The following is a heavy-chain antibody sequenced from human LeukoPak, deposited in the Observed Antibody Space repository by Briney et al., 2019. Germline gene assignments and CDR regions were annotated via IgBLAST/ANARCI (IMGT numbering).Heavy chain of an antibody. Sequence: GGSLRLSCAASGFTFSSYSMNWVRQAPGKGLEWVGRIKSKTDGGTTDYAAPVKGRFTISRDDSKNTLYLQMNSLKTEDTAVYFCTTRRREDTYYYDSSGYLFDYWGQGTLVTVSS. J-gene: IGHJ4*02. CDR1: GFTFSSYS. D-gene: IGHD3-22*01. V-gene: IGHV3-15*01. CDR3: TTRRREDTYYYDSSGYLFDY. CDR2: IKSKTDGGTT.